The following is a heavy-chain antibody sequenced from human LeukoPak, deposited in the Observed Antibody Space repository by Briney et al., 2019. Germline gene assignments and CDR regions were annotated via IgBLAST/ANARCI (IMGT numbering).Heavy chain of an antibody. J-gene: IGHJ4*02. CDR3: ARSFGGAFDH. Sequence: SETLSLTCAVSGYSISSGYYWGWIRQPPGKRLEWIGSIYHSGSTYYNPSLKSRVTISVDTSKNQFSLKLSSVTAADTAVYYCARSFGGAFDHWGQGTLVTVSS. CDR1: GYSISSGYY. D-gene: IGHD3-10*01. V-gene: IGHV4-38-2*01. CDR2: IYHSGST.